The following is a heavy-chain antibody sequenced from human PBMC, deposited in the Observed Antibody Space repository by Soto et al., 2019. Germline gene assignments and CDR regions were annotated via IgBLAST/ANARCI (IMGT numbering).Heavy chain of an antibody. V-gene: IGHV4-39*01. CDR2: IYYSGST. D-gene: IGHD4-17*01. CDR1: CFAILCSISY. Sequence: SATLSLTSYFDCFAILCSISYWESNRQTPGGGLEWAGSIYYSGSTYYNPSLKSRVTISVDTSKNQFSLKLGSVTAADTAVYYCARHGQGTVTLYYFDYWGQGTLVTVSS. CDR3: ARHGQGTVTLYYFDY. J-gene: IGHJ4*02.